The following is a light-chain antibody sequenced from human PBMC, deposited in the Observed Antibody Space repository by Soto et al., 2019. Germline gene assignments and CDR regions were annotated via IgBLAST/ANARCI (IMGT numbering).Light chain of an antibody. CDR1: QSLSST. CDR2: DAS. J-gene: IGKJ1*01. CDR3: QQRSNWPWT. V-gene: IGKV3-11*01. Sequence: EVVLTQSPGTLSLSPGERATLSCRASQSLSSTLAWYQQKPGQAPRLLIYDASNRATGIPARFSGSGSGPDFTLTISSLEPGDFAVYYCQQRSNWPWTFGQGTKVDIK.